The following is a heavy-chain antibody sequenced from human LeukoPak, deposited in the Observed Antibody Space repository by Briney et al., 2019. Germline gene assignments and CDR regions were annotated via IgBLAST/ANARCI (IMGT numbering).Heavy chain of an antibody. D-gene: IGHD5-18*01. CDR3: ARVEVDTETGFDY. CDR1: GYTXTSYG. V-gene: IGHV1-18*01. J-gene: IGHJ4*02. Sequence: ASVKVSCKASGYTXTSYGISWVRQAPGQGLDWMGWISAYNGNTNYAQKLQGRVTMTTDTSTSTACMELRSLRSDDTVVYYCARVEVDTETGFDYWGQGTLVTVSS. CDR2: ISAYNGNT.